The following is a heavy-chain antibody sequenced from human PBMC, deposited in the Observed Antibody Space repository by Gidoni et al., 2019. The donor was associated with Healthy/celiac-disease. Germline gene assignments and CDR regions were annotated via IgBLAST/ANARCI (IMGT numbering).Heavy chain of an antibody. J-gene: IGHJ4*02. Sequence: EVQRLESRGSGEQPGGSRRLSCAAPGFTFSSYAMRWFRQAPGKGLDWVSAIRGSGASTYYADSVKGRFTISRDNSKNTLYLQMNSLRAEDTAVYYCATARYSRSGYIDYWGQGTLVTVSS. CDR3: ATARYSRSGYIDY. D-gene: IGHD6-13*01. CDR2: IRGSGAST. CDR1: GFTFSSYA. V-gene: IGHV3-23*01.